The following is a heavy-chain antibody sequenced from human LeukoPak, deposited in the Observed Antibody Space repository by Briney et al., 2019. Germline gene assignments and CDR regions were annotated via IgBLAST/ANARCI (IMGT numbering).Heavy chain of an antibody. CDR3: ARRGYSNRYYYYYMDV. J-gene: IGHJ6*03. CDR2: IYTSGST. CDR1: GGSISSYY. Sequence: SETLSLTCTVSGGSISSYYWSWIRQPAGKGLEWIGRIYTSGSTNYNPSLKSRVTMSVDTSKNQFSPKLSSVTAADTAVYYCARRGYSNRYYYYYMDVWGKGTTVTVSS. V-gene: IGHV4-4*07. D-gene: IGHD4-11*01.